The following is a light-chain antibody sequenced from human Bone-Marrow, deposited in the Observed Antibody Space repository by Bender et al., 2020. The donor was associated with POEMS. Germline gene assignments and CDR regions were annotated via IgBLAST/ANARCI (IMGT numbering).Light chain of an antibody. CDR1: SSDVGGHNY. Sequence: QSALTQPASVSGSPGQSITISCTGTSSDVGGHNYVSWYQQHPGKAPKLMIYDVSIRPSGVSKRFSGSNSGNTASLTISGLQAEDEADYYCSSYTSSSTLNCVFGAGTKVTVL. CDR3: SSYTSSSTLNCV. J-gene: IGLJ1*01. CDR2: DVS. V-gene: IGLV2-14*03.